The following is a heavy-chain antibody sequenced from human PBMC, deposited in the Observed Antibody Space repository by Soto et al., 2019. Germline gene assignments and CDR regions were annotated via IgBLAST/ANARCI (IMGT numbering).Heavy chain of an antibody. J-gene: IGHJ4*02. CDR2: INHSITT. D-gene: IGHD1-26*01. V-gene: IGHV4-34*01. Sequence: SETLSLTCAVYGGSFSGYSWTWIRQPPGRGLEWIGEINHSITTNYNPSLKSRVTISVDTSKNKFSLKLSSVTAADTAVYYCARVRSYMLFDYWGQGTLVTVSS. CDR3: ARVRSYMLFDY. CDR1: GGSFSGYS.